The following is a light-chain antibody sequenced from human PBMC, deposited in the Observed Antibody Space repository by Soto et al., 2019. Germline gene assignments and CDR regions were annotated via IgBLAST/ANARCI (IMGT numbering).Light chain of an antibody. CDR2: DNN. V-gene: IGLV1-51*01. CDR3: GTWDSSLSTVI. CDR1: SSNIGNNY. J-gene: IGLJ2*01. Sequence: QSVLTQPPSLSAAPGQKVTISCSGSSSNIGNNYVSWYQQLPGTAPTLLLFDNNKRPSGIPDRFSGSKSGTSATLGITGLQTGDEADYYCGTWDSSLSTVIFGGGTKVTVL.